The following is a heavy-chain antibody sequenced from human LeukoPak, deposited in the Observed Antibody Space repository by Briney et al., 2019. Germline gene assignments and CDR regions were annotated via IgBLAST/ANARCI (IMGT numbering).Heavy chain of an antibody. Sequence: SETLSLTCTVSGGSISSYYWSWIRQPPGKGLEWIGTIYYSGSTYYNPSLKSRVTISVDTSKNQFSLKLSSVTAADTAVYYCARQGSGNYLSPVNYWGQGTLVTVSS. J-gene: IGHJ4*02. CDR3: ARQGSGNYLSPVNY. D-gene: IGHD1-26*01. CDR1: GGSISSYY. CDR2: IYYSGST. V-gene: IGHV4-59*04.